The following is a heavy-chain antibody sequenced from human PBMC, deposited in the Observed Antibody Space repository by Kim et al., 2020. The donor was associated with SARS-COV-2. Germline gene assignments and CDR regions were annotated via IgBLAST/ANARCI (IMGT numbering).Heavy chain of an antibody. CDR2: IYSGGST. CDR3: ARALFEVVVPYYFDY. CDR1: GLTVSSNY. Sequence: GGSLRLSCAASGLTVSSNYMSWVRQAPGKGLEWVSVIYSGGSTYYADSVKGRFTISRDNSKNTLYLQMNSLRAEDTAVYYCARALFEVVVPYYFDYWGQGTLVTVSS. J-gene: IGHJ4*02. D-gene: IGHD3-22*01. V-gene: IGHV3-53*01.